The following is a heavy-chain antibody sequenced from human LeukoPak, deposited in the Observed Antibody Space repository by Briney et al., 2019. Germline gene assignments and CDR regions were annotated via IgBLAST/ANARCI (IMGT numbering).Heavy chain of an antibody. D-gene: IGHD3-22*01. CDR1: GFTFSSYA. CDR2: IGGSGGRS. V-gene: IGHV3-23*01. CDR3: VDSSGDR. J-gene: IGHJ4*02. Sequence: GGSLRLSCAASGFTFSSYAMSWVRQAPGRGLEWVSAIGGSGGRSYYADSVKGRFTISRDNSKNTLYLQMNSLRAEDTAVYYCVDSSGDRWGQGTLVTVSS.